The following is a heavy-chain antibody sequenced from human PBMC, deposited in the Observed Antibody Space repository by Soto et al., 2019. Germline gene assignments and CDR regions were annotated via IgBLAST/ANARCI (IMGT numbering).Heavy chain of an antibody. CDR2: ISYDGSNK. CDR1: GFTFSSYA. V-gene: IGHV3-30-3*01. D-gene: IGHD5-18*01. J-gene: IGHJ4*02. Sequence: PGGSMRLSCAASGFTFSSYAMHWVRKAPGKGLEWVAVISYDGSNKYYADSVKGRFTISRDNSKNTLYLQMNSLRAEDTAVYYCAREGYSYGYMVGFDYWGQGTLVTVSS. CDR3: AREGYSYGYMVGFDY.